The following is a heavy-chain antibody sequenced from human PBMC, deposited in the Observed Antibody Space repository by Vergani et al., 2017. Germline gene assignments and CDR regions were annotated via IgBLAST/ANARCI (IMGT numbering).Heavy chain of an antibody. D-gene: IGHD2-21*01. CDR2: ISASSRSI. CDR3: AKARDPNCKGGNCYSYYYGLDL. J-gene: IGHJ6*02. CDR1: GFTVSSYS. Sequence: EVQLVESGGGFVPPGGSLRLSCEASGFTVSSYSITWIRQAPGKGLEWVSYISASSRSIYYADSVKGRFTISRDNAKNSLSLQMNSLRVEDTAMYYCAKARDPNCKGGNCYSYYYGLDLWGQGTTVTVSS. V-gene: IGHV3-48*01.